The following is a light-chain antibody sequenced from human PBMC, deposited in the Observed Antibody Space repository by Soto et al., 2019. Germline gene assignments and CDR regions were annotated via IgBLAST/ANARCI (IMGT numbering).Light chain of an antibody. Sequence: QSVLTQPASVSGSPGQSITISCTGTSSDVGGYNYVSWYQQHPGKAPKLMIYEVTNRPSGISNRFSGSKSGNTASLTISGLPAEDEADYYCSSYRSSNSVVFGGGTKVTVL. CDR3: SSYRSSNSVV. J-gene: IGLJ2*01. V-gene: IGLV2-14*01. CDR2: EVT. CDR1: SSDVGGYNY.